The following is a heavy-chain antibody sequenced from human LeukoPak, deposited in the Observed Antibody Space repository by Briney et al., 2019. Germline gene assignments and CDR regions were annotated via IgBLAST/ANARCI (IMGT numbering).Heavy chain of an antibody. CDR2: IYYSGST. V-gene: IGHV4-59*01. D-gene: IGHD2/OR15-2a*01. Sequence: PSETLSLTCTASGGSITSDHWNWIRQPPGKGLEWIGCIYYSGSTYYNPSLKSRVTISVDMSKNQFSLRLTSVTAADTAVYYCARKNDFDIWGQGTLVTVSS. CDR3: ARKNDFDI. J-gene: IGHJ3*02. CDR1: GGSITSDH.